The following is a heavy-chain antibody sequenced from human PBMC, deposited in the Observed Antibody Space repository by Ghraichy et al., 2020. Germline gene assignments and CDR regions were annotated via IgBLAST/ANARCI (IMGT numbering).Heavy chain of an antibody. CDR1: GGSFSGYY. Sequence: SETLSLTCAVYGGSFSGYYWSWIRQPPGKGLEWIGEINHSGSTNYNPSLKSRVTISVDTSKNQFSLKLSSVTAADTAGYYCATLQQGISYYYGMDVWGQGTTVTVSS. CDR2: INHSGST. V-gene: IGHV4-34*01. CDR3: ATLQQGISYYYGMDV. J-gene: IGHJ6*02. D-gene: IGHD7-27*01.